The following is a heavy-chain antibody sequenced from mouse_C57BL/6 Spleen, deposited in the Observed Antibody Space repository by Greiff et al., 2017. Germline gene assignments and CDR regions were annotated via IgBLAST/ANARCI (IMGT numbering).Heavy chain of an antibody. CDR3: AREGDDYDGWFAY. J-gene: IGHJ3*01. Sequence: QVHVKQSGAELVRPGASVKLSCKASGYTFTDYYINWVKQRPGQGLEWIARIYPGSGNTYYNEKFKGKATLTAEKSSSTAYMQLSSLTSEDSAVYFCAREGDDYDGWFAYWGQGTLVTVSA. CDR1: GYTFTDYY. V-gene: IGHV1-76*01. D-gene: IGHD2-4*01. CDR2: IYPGSGNT.